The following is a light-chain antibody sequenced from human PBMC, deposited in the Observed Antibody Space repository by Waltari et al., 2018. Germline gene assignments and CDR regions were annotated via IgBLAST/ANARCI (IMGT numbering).Light chain of an antibody. CDR3: QQRTDWLYT. V-gene: IGKV3-11*01. CDR2: DGN. CDR1: QSVAPY. Sequence: EVVLTQSPGTLSLFPGERATLSCRASQSVAPYLAWFQQRPGQAPRLLIYDGNKRATGIPSRFSGSGYGTAFTLTISSLEPEDFAVYYCQQRTDWLYTFGQGTKLEIK. J-gene: IGKJ2*01.